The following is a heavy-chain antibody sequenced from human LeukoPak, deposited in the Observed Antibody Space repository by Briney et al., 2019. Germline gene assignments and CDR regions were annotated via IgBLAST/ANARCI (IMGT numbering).Heavy chain of an antibody. J-gene: IGHJ4*02. CDR1: GFTFSSYA. V-gene: IGHV3-23*01. Sequence: PGGSLRLSCAASGFTFSSYAMSWVRQAPGKGLEWVSAISGSGGSTYYADSVRGRFTISRDNSKNTLFLQMDSLRAEDTALYYCARSWCANRCNTPGGYWGQGTLVTVSS. CDR3: ARSWCANRCNTPGGY. D-gene: IGHD2-8*01. CDR2: ISGSGGST.